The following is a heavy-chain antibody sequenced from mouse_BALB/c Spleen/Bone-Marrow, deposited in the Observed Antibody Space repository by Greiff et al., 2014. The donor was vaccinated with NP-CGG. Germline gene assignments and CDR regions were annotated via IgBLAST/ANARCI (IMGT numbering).Heavy chain of an antibody. CDR2: ISSGSSTI. CDR3: ARLTFPTATYYYAMDY. Sequence: EVKLEESGGGLVQPGGSRKLSCAASGFTFSSSGMHWVRQAPEKGLEWVAYISSGSSTIYYADTVKGRFTISRDNPKNTLFLQMTSLRSEDTAMYYCARLTFPTATYYYAMDYWGQGTSVTVSS. J-gene: IGHJ4*01. CDR1: GFTFSSSG. D-gene: IGHD1-2*01. V-gene: IGHV5-17*02.